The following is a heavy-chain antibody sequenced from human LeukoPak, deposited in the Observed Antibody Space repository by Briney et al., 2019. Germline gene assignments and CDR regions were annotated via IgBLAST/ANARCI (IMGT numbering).Heavy chain of an antibody. CDR1: GYTFTSYY. CDR2: INPSGGST. Sequence: ASVKVSCKASGYTFTSYYMHWVRQAPGQGLEWMGIINPSGGSTSYAQKFQGRVTMTRDTSTSTVYMELRSLRSDDTAVYYCARGSGWYSYYYGMDAWGQGTTVTVSS. J-gene: IGHJ6*02. CDR3: ARGSGWYSYYYGMDA. D-gene: IGHD6-19*01. V-gene: IGHV1-46*01.